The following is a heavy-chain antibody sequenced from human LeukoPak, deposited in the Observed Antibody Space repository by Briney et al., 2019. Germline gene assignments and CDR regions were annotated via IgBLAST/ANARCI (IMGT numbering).Heavy chain of an antibody. D-gene: IGHD5-18*01. Sequence: ASVKVSCKASGYTFTSYDINWVRQATGQGLEWMGWMNPNSGGTNYAQKFQGRVTMTRDTSISTAYMELSRLRSDDTAVYYCARAVLLGTDFDYWGQGTLVTISS. V-gene: IGHV1-2*02. CDR3: ARAVLLGTDFDY. CDR1: GYTFTSYD. CDR2: MNPNSGGT. J-gene: IGHJ4*02.